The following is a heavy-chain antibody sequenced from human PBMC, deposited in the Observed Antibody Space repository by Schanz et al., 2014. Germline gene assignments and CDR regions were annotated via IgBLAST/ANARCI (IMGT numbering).Heavy chain of an antibody. CDR3: ARVGSFWGYFDL. CDR1: GYIFTNYD. CDR2: ISIHTGNT. V-gene: IGHV1-18*01. Sequence: QVQLVQSGAEVKKPGASVKVSCKTSGYIFTNYDISWVRQAPGQGLEWMGWISIHTGNTNYGQRLQGRVTMTTDTSTSTAYMELRTLRSDDTAVYYCARVGSFWGYFDLWGRGTLVTVSS. D-gene: IGHD7-27*01. J-gene: IGHJ2*01.